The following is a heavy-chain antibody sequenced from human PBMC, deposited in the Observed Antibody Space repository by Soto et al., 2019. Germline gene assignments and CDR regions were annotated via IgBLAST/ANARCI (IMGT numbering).Heavy chain of an antibody. D-gene: IGHD5-12*01. Sequence: SVKVSCKASGGTFSSYTISWVRQAPGQGLEWMGRIIPILGTANYAQKFQGRVTITADKSTSTAYMELSSLRSEDTAVYYCARDSGYVAYDYWGQGTLVTVSS. J-gene: IGHJ4*02. CDR3: ARDSGYVAYDY. CDR2: IIPILGTA. CDR1: GGTFSSYT. V-gene: IGHV1-69*08.